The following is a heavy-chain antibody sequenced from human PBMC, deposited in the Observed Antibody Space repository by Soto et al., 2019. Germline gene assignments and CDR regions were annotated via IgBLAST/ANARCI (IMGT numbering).Heavy chain of an antibody. CDR2: ISGSGGST. CDR1: GFTFSSHW. D-gene: IGHD3-3*01. CDR3: AKDGDFWSGYPIFNWFDP. Sequence: GGSLRLSCAASGFTFSSHWMHWVRQAPGKGLEWVSAISGSGGSTYYADSVKGRFTISRDNSKNTLYLQMNSLRAEDTAVYYCAKDGDFWSGYPIFNWFDPWGQGTLVTVSS. V-gene: IGHV3-23*01. J-gene: IGHJ5*02.